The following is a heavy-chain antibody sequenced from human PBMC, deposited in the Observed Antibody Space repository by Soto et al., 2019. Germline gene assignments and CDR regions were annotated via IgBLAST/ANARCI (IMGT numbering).Heavy chain of an antibody. Sequence: ASVKVSCKASGYTFTGYYMHWVRQAPGQGLEWMGWINPNSGGTNYAQKFQGRVTMTRDTSISTAYTELSRLRSDDTAVYFCARRQPRIAAAGTHNWFDPWGLGTLVTVSS. CDR1: GYTFTGYY. CDR3: ARRQPRIAAAGTHNWFDP. CDR2: INPNSGGT. D-gene: IGHD6-13*01. V-gene: IGHV1-2*02. J-gene: IGHJ5*02.